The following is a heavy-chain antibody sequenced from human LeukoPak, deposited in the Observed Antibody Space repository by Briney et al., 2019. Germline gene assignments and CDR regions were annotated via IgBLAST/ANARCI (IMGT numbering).Heavy chain of an antibody. V-gene: IGHV3-11*01. CDR3: ARKVAFDI. CDR2: IDSYGTTI. J-gene: IGHJ3*02. Sequence: GWSLRLSCAASGFSLSDYYMSWIRQAPGKGLEWVAYIDSYGTTIYYADSVKGRFTISRDSTKNSLYLQMNSLRVEDTAVYCCARKVAFDIWGQGTMVTVSS. CDR1: GFSLSDYY.